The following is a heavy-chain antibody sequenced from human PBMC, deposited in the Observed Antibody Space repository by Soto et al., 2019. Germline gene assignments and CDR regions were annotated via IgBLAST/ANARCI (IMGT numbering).Heavy chain of an antibody. J-gene: IGHJ3*02. V-gene: IGHV5-51*01. CDR2: YYPGDSDT. CDR3: ARRDYYHGGCPYCAFDI. D-gene: IGHD3-10*01. CDR1: GYTFTNYW. Sequence: PGESLKISCQASGYTFTNYWIGWVRQLPGEGLEWMGVYYPGDSDTKYSPSFQGQVTFSADKSINTAYLQLRSLKASDTAMYYCARRDYYHGGCPYCAFDIWGLGTLVTV.